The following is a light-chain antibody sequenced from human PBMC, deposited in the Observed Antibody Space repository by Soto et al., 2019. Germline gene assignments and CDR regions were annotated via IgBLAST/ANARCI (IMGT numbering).Light chain of an antibody. V-gene: IGKV3-15*01. CDR2: DAS. Sequence: EIVLTQSPGTLSVSPGGRATLSCRASQSISDTLAWFQQKPGQAPRLLIHDASRMATGVPGRFSGSGSGTEFTLTISSLQSEDFATYYCQQYNNWPWTFGQGTKVDIK. CDR3: QQYNNWPWT. J-gene: IGKJ1*01. CDR1: QSISDT.